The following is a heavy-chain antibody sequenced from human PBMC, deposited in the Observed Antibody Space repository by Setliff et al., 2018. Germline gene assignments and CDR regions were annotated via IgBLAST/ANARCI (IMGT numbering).Heavy chain of an antibody. V-gene: IGHV1-18*01. CDR2: IGAYTGNT. Sequence: ASVKVSCKAPGYTLINYGISWVRQAPGQGLEWMGWIGAYTGNTNYAQKFQGRVTMTTDTSTSTAYMELRSLRSDDTAVYYCSRLVRYYTTTTCQSVPGAEVWGQGTLVTVSS. J-gene: IGHJ4*02. CDR3: SRLVRYYTTTTCQSVPGAEV. D-gene: IGHD2-8*01. CDR1: GYTLINYG.